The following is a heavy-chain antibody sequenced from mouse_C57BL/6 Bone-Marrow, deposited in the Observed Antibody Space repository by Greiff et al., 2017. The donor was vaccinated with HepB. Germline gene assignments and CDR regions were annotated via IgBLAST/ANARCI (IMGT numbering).Heavy chain of an antibody. Sequence: VKQRTEQGLEWIGRIDPEDGETKYAPKFQGKATITADTSSNTAYLQLSSLTSEDTAVYYCAFITTVVSGYFDVWGTGTTVTVSS. CDR2: IDPEDGET. CDR3: AFITTVVSGYFDV. V-gene: IGHV14-2*01. J-gene: IGHJ1*03. D-gene: IGHD1-1*01.